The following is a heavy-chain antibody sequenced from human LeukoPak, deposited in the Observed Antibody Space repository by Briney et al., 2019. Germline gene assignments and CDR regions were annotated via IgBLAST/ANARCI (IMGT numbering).Heavy chain of an antibody. J-gene: IGHJ4*02. CDR2: IYYTGST. V-gene: IGHV4-59*01. CDR1: GGAITNYY. Sequence: QVQLQESGPGLVKPSETLSLTCGVSGGAITNYYWNWIRQAPGKGLEWLGYIYYTGSTTYNPSVKSRITISLDTSKKQISLKLRSVTAADTAVYYCARRGSWGEPRPFDYWGQGSLVTVSS. CDR3: ARRGSWGEPRPFDY. D-gene: IGHD3-16*01.